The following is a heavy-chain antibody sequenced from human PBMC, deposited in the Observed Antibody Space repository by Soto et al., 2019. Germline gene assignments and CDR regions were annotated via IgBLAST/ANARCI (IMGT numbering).Heavy chain of an antibody. D-gene: IGHD5-12*01. Sequence: QVQLHESGPGLVKPSETLSLTCTVSGASIRSYHWSWIRRPPGKGLEWIGYVYYSGNPKYNPSLKSRVSISVDTSKNQFSLKLSSVTPADTALYYCARDLVRYDDDKIYYFYGMDVWGQGTTVTVSS. CDR3: ARDLVRYDDDKIYYFYGMDV. J-gene: IGHJ6*02. V-gene: IGHV4-59*01. CDR2: VYYSGNP. CDR1: GASIRSYH.